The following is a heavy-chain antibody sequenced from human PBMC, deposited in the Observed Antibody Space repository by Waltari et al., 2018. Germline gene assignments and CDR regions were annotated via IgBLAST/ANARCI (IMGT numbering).Heavy chain of an antibody. CDR1: GGSISSSSYY. CDR2: IYYSGST. CDR3: ARHLPLEWDTGAFDI. J-gene: IGHJ3*02. Sequence: QLQLQESGPGLVKPSETLSLTCTVSGGSISSSSYYWGWIRQPPGKGLEWIGSIYYSGSTYYNPSLKSRVTISVDTSKNQFSLKLSSVTAADTAVYYCARHLPLEWDTGAFDIWGQGTMVTVSS. D-gene: IGHD3-3*01. V-gene: IGHV4-39*01.